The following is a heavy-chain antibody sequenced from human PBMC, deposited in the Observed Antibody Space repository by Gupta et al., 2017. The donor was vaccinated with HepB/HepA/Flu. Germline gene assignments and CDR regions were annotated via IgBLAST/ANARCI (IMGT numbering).Heavy chain of an antibody. V-gene: IGHV4-34*01. CDR3: ARRAAWLFGAFDI. CDR2: INHSGST. Sequence: QVQLQQWGAGLLKPSETLSLTCAVYGGSFSGYYWSWIRQPPGKGLEWIGEINHSGSTNYNPSLKSRVTISVDTSKNQFSLKLSSVTAADTAVYYCARRAAWLFGAFDIWGQGTMVTVSS. CDR1: GGSFSGYY. D-gene: IGHD3-22*01. J-gene: IGHJ3*02.